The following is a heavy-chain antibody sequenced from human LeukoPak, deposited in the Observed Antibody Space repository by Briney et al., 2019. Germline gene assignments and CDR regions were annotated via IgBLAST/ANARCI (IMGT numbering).Heavy chain of an antibody. J-gene: IGHJ4*02. V-gene: IGHV3-30*03. D-gene: IGHD6-19*01. CDR3: ARERAVNGWTSAHFDY. Sequence: GGSLRLSCATSGFTFSSYSIHWVRQPPGKGLEWVSVISSDGKNKYYADSVRGRFAISRDDSGNMVYLQVNSLRIEDTAVYYCARERAVNGWTSAHFDYWGQGTLVTVSS. CDR2: ISSDGKNK. CDR1: GFTFSSYS.